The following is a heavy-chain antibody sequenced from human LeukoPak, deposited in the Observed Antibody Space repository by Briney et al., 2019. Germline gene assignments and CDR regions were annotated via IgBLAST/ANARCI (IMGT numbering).Heavy chain of an antibody. CDR1: GFTFSRYT. Sequence: PGGSLRLSCAASGFTFSRYTMNWVRQAPGKGLEWVSSITSSSGSISYADSLKGRFTISRDNANNSLFLQLNSLRAEDTAVYYCARGRDYRDYFFDYWGQGTLVTVSS. V-gene: IGHV3-21*01. J-gene: IGHJ4*02. CDR2: ITSSSGSI. CDR3: ARGRDYRDYFFDY. D-gene: IGHD4-17*01.